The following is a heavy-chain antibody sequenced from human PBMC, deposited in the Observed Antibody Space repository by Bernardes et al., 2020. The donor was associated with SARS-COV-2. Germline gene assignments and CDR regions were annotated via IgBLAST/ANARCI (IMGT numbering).Heavy chain of an antibody. Sequence: GGSLRLSCAASGFTFSSYAMSWVRQAPGKGLEWVSAISGSGGSTYYADSVKGRFTISRDNSKNTLYLQMNSLRAEDTAVYYCAKVKYQKPRAYCSSTSCYHYFDYWGQGTLVTVSS. CDR2: ISGSGGST. J-gene: IGHJ4*02. D-gene: IGHD2-2*01. CDR3: AKVKYQKPRAYCSSTSCYHYFDY. CDR1: GFTFSSYA. V-gene: IGHV3-23*01.